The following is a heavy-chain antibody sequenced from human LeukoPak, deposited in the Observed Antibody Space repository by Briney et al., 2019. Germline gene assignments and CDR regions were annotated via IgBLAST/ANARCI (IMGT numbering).Heavy chain of an antibody. J-gene: IGHJ4*02. CDR1: GGSFSGYY. Sequence: PSETLSLTCAVYGGSFSGYYWSWIRQPPGKGLEWIGEINHSGSTNYNPSLKSRVTISVDTSKNQFSLKLSSVTAADTAVYYCAREAEVAGLDYWGQGTLVTVSS. D-gene: IGHD6-19*01. V-gene: IGHV4-34*01. CDR3: AREAEVAGLDY. CDR2: INHSGST.